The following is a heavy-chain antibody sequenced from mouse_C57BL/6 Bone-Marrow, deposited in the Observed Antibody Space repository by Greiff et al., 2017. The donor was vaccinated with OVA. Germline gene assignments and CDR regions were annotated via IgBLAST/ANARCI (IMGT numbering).Heavy chain of an antibody. CDR3: ARWRLSTGPFAY. J-gene: IGHJ3*01. CDR2: IFPGSGST. CDR1: GYTFTDYY. V-gene: IGHV1-75*01. Sequence: QVHVKQSGPELVKPGASVKLSCKASGYTFTDYYINWVQQRPGPGLEWIGWIFPGSGSTSSNEKFKGKAILTVDNSSPTAYLLLSSLTSEDSAVYYCARWRLSTGPFAYWGKGTLVTVSA. D-gene: IGHD4-1*01.